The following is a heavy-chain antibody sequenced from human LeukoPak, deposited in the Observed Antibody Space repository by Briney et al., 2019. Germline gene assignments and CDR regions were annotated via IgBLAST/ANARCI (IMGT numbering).Heavy chain of an antibody. V-gene: IGHV3-21*01. D-gene: IGHD6-6*01. CDR3: ARDRPYSSSPFAY. CDR1: GFTFSSYS. J-gene: IGHJ4*02. CDR2: VSSSGTYI. Sequence: GGSLRLSCAASGFTFSSYSMNWVRQAPGKGLEWVSSVSSSGTYIYYADSLKGRFTISRDNAKNSLYLQMNSLRAEDTAVYYCARDRPYSSSPFAYWGRGTLVTVSS.